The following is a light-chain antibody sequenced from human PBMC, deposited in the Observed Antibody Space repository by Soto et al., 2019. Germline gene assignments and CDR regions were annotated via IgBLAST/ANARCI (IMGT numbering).Light chain of an antibody. V-gene: IGKV3-20*01. Sequence: EIILTQSPDTLSLSPGERATLSCRASQNVSSNYLAWCHQRPGQAPRLLIYGASTRAAGIPDRFSGSGSGTDFTLTITRLEPEDSAVYFCQQYTGTPTTFGQGTRLEIK. CDR2: GAS. J-gene: IGKJ5*01. CDR1: QNVSSNY. CDR3: QQYTGTPTT.